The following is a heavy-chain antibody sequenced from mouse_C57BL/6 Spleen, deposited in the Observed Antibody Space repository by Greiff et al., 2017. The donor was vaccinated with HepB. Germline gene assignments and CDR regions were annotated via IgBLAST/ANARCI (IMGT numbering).Heavy chain of an antibody. D-gene: IGHD4-1*01. Sequence: QVQLKESGPELVKPGASVKISCKASGYAFSSSWMNWVKQRPGKGLEWIGRIYPGDGDTNYNGKFKGKATLTADKSSSTAYMQLSSLTSEDSAVYFCARPELVWFAYWGQGTLVTVSA. J-gene: IGHJ3*01. V-gene: IGHV1-82*01. CDR3: ARPELVWFAY. CDR1: GYAFSSSW. CDR2: IYPGDGDT.